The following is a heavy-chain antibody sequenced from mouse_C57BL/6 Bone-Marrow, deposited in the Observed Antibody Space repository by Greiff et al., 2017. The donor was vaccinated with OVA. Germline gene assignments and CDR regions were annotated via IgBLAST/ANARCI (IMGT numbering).Heavy chain of an antibody. CDR3: ARAGSSPLDGFDY. V-gene: IGHV1-80*01. CDR2: IYPGDGDT. J-gene: IGHJ2*01. D-gene: IGHD1-1*01. Sequence: QVQLQQSGAELVKPGASVKISCKASGYAFSSYWMNWVKQRPGKGLEWIGQIYPGDGDTNYNGKFKGKATLTADKSSSTAYMQLSSLTSEDSAVYCCARAGSSPLDGFDYWGQGTTLTVSS. CDR1: GYAFSSYW.